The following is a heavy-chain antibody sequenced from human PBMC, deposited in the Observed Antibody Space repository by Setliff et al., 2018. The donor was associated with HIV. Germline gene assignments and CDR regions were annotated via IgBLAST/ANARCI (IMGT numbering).Heavy chain of an antibody. CDR3: ARGPESVAPRMCAFDI. J-gene: IGHJ3*02. CDR2: VYYTGST. CDR1: GGSVTNGHYF. Sequence: PSETLSLTCNVSGGSVTNGHYFWGWIRQPPGKGLEWIGTVYYTGSTYYSPSLRSRVVIPIDTFRNQFSLRLTSVTAADTAVYYCARGPESVAPRMCAFDIWGQGTMVTVSS. V-gene: IGHV4-39*02. D-gene: IGHD6-6*01.